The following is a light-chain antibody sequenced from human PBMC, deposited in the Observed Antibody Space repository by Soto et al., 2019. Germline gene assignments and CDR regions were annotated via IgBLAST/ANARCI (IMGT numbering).Light chain of an antibody. Sequence: DIQMTQSPSTLSASVGDRFTITCRASQSISTWLAWYQQKPGKAPKLLIYAASSLQSGVPSRFSGSGSGTDFTLTISSLQPEDFATYYCQQSYSTLTFGGGTKVDIK. V-gene: IGKV1-39*01. J-gene: IGKJ4*01. CDR3: QQSYSTLT. CDR1: QSISTW. CDR2: AAS.